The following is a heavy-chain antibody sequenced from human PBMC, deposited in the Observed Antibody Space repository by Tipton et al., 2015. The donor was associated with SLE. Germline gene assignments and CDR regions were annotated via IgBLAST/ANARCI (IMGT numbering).Heavy chain of an antibody. D-gene: IGHD3-22*01. CDR3: ARDLLRDSSGYHLDY. J-gene: IGHJ4*02. Sequence: TLSLTCTVSGASISSHYWSWIRQPPGKGLEWIGYMYYSGSTNYNPSLKSRVTISVDTSKNQFSLKLSSVTAADTAVYYCARDLLRDSSGYHLDYWGQGTLVTVSS. V-gene: IGHV4-59*11. CDR2: MYYSGST. CDR1: GASISSHY.